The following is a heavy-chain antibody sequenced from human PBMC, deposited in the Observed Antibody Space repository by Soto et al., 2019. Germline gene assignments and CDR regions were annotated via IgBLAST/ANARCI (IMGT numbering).Heavy chain of an antibody. V-gene: IGHV4-34*01. Sequence: SETLSLTCAVYGGSFSCYYWTWIRQPPGTGLEWIGYIYHSGSTYYNPSLKSRVTISVDRSKNQFSLKLSSVTAADTAVYYCARVPDRWGQGTLVTVSS. CDR3: ARVPDR. CDR1: GGSFSCYY. D-gene: IGHD2-2*01. CDR2: IYHSGST. J-gene: IGHJ5*02.